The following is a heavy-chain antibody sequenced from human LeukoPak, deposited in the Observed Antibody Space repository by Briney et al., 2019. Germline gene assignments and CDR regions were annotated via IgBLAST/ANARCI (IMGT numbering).Heavy chain of an antibody. D-gene: IGHD4-17*01. J-gene: IGHJ4*02. Sequence: ASVKVSCKVSGYTLTELSMHWVRQAPGKGLEWMGGFDPEDGETIYAQKFQGRVTMTEDTSTDTAYMELCRLRSEDTAVYDRATVTVTTPFDYWGQGTLVTVSS. CDR1: GYTLTELS. V-gene: IGHV1-24*01. CDR2: FDPEDGET. CDR3: ATVTVTTPFDY.